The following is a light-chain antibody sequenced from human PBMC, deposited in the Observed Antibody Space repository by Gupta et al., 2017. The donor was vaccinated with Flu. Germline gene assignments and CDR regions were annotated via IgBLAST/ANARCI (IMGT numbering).Light chain of an antibody. CDR2: EDT. CDR1: ALPKRF. J-gene: IGLJ3*02. CDR3: YSTTGSSDNNRGV. Sequence: SSELTQPPSVSVSPGQTARITCSGDALPKRFAYWYQQKSGQAPAQVIYEDTKRPSGIPARFSGSGSGTVATVTIDGAQVEDEGDSYCYSTTGSSDNNRGVFGGGTKLTVL. V-gene: IGLV3-10*01.